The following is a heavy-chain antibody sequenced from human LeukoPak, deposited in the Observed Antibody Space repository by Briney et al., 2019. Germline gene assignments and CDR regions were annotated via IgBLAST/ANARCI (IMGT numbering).Heavy chain of an antibody. CDR1: GFTFSSYW. V-gene: IGHV3-7*01. CDR3: ARDLSVAVAGPVGWFDP. CDR2: IKQDGSEK. D-gene: IGHD6-19*01. Sequence: PGGSLRLSCAASGFTFSSYWMSWVRQAPGKGLEWVANIKQDGSEKYYVDSVKGRFTISRDNAKNSLYLQMSSLRAEDTAVYYCARDLSVAVAGPVGWFDPWGQGTLVTVSS. J-gene: IGHJ5*02.